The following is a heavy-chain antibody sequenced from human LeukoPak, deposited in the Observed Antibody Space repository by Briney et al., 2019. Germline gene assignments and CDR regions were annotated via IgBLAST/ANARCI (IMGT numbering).Heavy chain of an antibody. CDR3: AKDREYSSDPYYFDY. D-gene: IGHD6-19*01. CDR1: GGSISSYY. CDR2: IYYSGST. V-gene: IGHV4-59*01. Sequence: SETLSLTCTVSGGSISSYYWSWIRQPPGKGLEWIGYIYYSGSTNYNPSLKSRVTISVDTSKNQFSLKLSSVTAADTAVYYCAKDREYSSDPYYFDYWGQGTLVTVSS. J-gene: IGHJ4*02.